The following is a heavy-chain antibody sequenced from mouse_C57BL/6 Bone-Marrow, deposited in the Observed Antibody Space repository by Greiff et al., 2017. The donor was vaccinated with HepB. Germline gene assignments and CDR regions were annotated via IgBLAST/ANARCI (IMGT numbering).Heavy chain of an antibody. Sequence: VQLQQSGTVLARPGASVKMSCKTSGYTFTSYWMHWVKQRPGQGLEWIGAIYPENSDTSYNQKFKGKAKLTAVTSASTAYMELSSLTNEDSAVYYCTRGWLLRNFDYWGQGTTLTVSS. J-gene: IGHJ2*01. D-gene: IGHD2-3*01. CDR3: TRGWLLRNFDY. CDR1: GYTFTSYW. V-gene: IGHV1-5*01. CDR2: IYPENSDT.